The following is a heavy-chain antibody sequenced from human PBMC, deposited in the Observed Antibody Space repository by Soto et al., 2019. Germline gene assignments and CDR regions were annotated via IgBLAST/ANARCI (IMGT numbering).Heavy chain of an antibody. CDR3: ARDSGRKYFDFWSGYDYGMDV. CDR1: GGSISGDS. J-gene: IGHJ6*02. CDR2: ISYSGST. V-gene: IGHV4-59*01. Sequence: QVQLQESGPGLVKPSETLSLTCTVSGGSISGDSWSWIRQSPGKGLEWIGYISYSGSTNYNPSLKRRVTISVDTSKNQFSLKLSSVTAADTGVYYCARDSGRKYFDFWSGYDYGMDVWGQGTTVTVSS. D-gene: IGHD3-3*01.